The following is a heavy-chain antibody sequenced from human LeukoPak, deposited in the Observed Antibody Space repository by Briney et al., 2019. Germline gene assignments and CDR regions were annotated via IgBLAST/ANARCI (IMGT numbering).Heavy chain of an antibody. CDR3: ARQTYCSSTSCYPDY. Sequence: SETLSLTCTVSGGSISSGYYWSWIRQPAGKGLEWIGRIYTSGSTNYNPSLKSRVTMSVDTSKNQFSLKLSSVTAADTAVYYCARQTYCSSTSCYPDYWGQGTLVTVSS. V-gene: IGHV4-4*07. J-gene: IGHJ4*02. CDR2: IYTSGST. CDR1: GGSISSGYY. D-gene: IGHD2-2*01.